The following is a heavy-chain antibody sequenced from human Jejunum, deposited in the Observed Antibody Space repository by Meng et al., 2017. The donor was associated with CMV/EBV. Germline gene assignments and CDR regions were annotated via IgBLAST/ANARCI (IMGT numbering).Heavy chain of an antibody. CDR3: ATEVAVRNYFSYGMDV. CDR2: SYSAGMT. J-gene: IGHJ6*02. V-gene: IGHV3-53*05. Sequence: FTVSSNYMAWVRQAPGKGLEWVAVSYSAGMTYYADSVKGRFTISRDNSKNTMYLQMNGLRLEDTAMYYCATEVAVRNYFSYGMDVWGQGTAVTVSS. D-gene: IGHD3-10*01. CDR1: FTVSSNY.